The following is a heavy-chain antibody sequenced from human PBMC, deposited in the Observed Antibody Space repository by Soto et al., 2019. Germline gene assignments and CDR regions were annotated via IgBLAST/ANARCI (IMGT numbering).Heavy chain of an antibody. CDR3: ARLGAFYQAMDS. CDR2: IYYAGTT. D-gene: IGHD2-2*01. Sequence: SETLSLTCTVSDGSLSPNYWSWIRQPPGKGLEWPGYIYYAGTTTYNPSLQSRVSISLDTSKNEVSLKLTSVTAADTAVYFCARLGAFYQAMDSWGQGTLVTSPQ. V-gene: IGHV4-59*08. J-gene: IGHJ1*01. CDR1: DGSLSPNY.